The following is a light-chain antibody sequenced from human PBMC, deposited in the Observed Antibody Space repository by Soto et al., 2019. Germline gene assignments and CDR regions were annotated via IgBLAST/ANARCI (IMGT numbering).Light chain of an antibody. V-gene: IGKV3-20*01. J-gene: IGKJ5*01. CDR3: QHFGSSPPVI. CDR1: QTTSPKY. Sequence: EIELTQSPGTLSLSPGESATLSCRVSQTTSPKYVAWYQQRRGLAPRLLVYGASKRAAGNPDRFRGSGSGSEFSLTISGLEPEDFAVYFCQHFGSSPPVIFGQGTRLEIK. CDR2: GAS.